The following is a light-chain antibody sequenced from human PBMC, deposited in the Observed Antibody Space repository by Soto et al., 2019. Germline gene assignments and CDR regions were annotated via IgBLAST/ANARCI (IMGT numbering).Light chain of an antibody. Sequence: QSVLTQPASVSGSPGQSITISCTGTSSDVGGYNYVSWYQQHPGKAPKLMIYDVSNRPSGVSNRFSGSKSGNTASLTTSGLQAEDEADYYCSSYTSSSTPYVFGTGTKVTV. CDR3: SSYTSSSTPYV. J-gene: IGLJ1*01. V-gene: IGLV2-14*01. CDR2: DVS. CDR1: SSDVGGYNY.